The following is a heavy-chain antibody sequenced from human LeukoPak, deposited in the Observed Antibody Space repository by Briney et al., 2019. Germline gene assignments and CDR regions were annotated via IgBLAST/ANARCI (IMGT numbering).Heavy chain of an antibody. Sequence: PGGSLRLSCAASGFTFSSYSMNWIRQAPGKGLEWVSSISNSSSYIYYADSVKGRFTISRDNAKNSLYLQMNSLRAEDTAVYYCARDRYRERWLHRDAFDIWGQGTMVTVSS. J-gene: IGHJ3*02. CDR1: GFTFSSYS. CDR2: ISNSSSYI. V-gene: IGHV3-21*01. CDR3: ARDRYRERWLHRDAFDI. D-gene: IGHD5-12*01.